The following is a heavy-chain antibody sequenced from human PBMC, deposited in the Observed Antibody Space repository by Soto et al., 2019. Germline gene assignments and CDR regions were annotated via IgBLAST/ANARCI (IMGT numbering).Heavy chain of an antibody. V-gene: IGHV3-66*01. CDR2: IYSGGAI. CDR3: ARDFGSDATGYYGMDV. Sequence: GGSLRLSCAAAGFTITSNYMSWFRKHPGKGLEWVSLIYSGGAIVYADSVMGRFTVSRDNSRNTMFLQMNSLRAGDTGVYFCARDFGSDATGYYGMDVWGQGTTVTVSS. D-gene: IGHD3-10*01. J-gene: IGHJ6*02. CDR1: GFTITSNY.